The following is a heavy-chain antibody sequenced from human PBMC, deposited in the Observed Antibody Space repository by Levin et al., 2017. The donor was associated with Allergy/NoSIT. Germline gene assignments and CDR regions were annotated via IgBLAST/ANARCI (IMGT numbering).Heavy chain of an antibody. J-gene: IGHJ4*02. CDR1: GGSISTYY. V-gene: IGHV4-59*01. D-gene: IGHD2-8*01. CDR3: AREWCTNGVCYTLFDY. CDR2: IYYSGST. Sequence: SETLSLTCTVSGGSISTYYWSWIRQPPGKGLEWIGYIYYSGSTNYNPSLKSRVTISVDTSKNQFSLKLSSVTAADTAVYYCAREWCTNGVCYTLFDYWGQGTLVTVSS.